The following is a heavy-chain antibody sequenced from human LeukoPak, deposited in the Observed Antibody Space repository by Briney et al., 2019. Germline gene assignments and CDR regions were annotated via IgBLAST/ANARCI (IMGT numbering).Heavy chain of an antibody. V-gene: IGHV3-48*04. Sequence: GGSLRLSCAASGFTFNSFGMSWVRQAPGKGLEWLSYISSSSSTIYYADSVRGRFTISRDNAKSSLYLQINSLRADDTAVYYCARDRGIYYDSSIDYWGQGTLVTVSS. J-gene: IGHJ4*02. CDR2: ISSSSSTI. D-gene: IGHD3-22*01. CDR1: GFTFNSFG. CDR3: ARDRGIYYDSSIDY.